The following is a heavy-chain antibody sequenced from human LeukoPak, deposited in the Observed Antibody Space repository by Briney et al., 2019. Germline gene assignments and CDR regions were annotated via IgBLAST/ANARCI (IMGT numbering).Heavy chain of an antibody. V-gene: IGHV4-59*01. CDR1: GGSLRDYY. Sequence: SETLSLTCTVSGGSLRDYYWSWLRQPPGKGPEWVGYIFYSGSTNYNPSLKSRVTISVDTSKNQFSLKLRSVTAADTAVYYCARDGAKRGYSGYVGYWGQGTLVAVSS. CDR2: IFYSGST. D-gene: IGHD5-12*01. J-gene: IGHJ4*02. CDR3: ARDGAKRGYSGYVGY.